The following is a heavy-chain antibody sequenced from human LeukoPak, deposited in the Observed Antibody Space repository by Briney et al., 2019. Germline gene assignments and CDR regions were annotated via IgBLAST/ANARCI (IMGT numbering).Heavy chain of an antibody. CDR2: IYYSGST. CDR1: GGSIRSYY. Sequence: PSETLSLTCTVSGGSIRSYYWSWIRQSPGKGLEWIGYIYYSGSTNYSPSLKSRVTISVDTSKNQFSLKLTSVTAADTAVYYCARTNSYYHYYMDVWGKGTTVTVSS. D-gene: IGHD4-11*01. V-gene: IGHV4-59*01. CDR3: ARTNSYYHYYMDV. J-gene: IGHJ6*03.